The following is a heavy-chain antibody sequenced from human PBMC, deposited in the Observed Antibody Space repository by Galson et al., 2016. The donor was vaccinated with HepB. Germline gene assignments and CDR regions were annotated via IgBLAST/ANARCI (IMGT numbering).Heavy chain of an antibody. CDR2: IYPGDSDT. Sequence: QSGAEVKKPGESLKISCKGSGYSFTSYWIGWVRQMPGKDLEWMGIIYPGDSDTRYSPSFQGQVTISADRSITTAYLQWSSMKASDTAMYYCARTGGSGSPTLGTFDYWGQGALVTVSS. CDR1: GYSFTSYW. CDR3: ARTGGSGSPTLGTFDY. V-gene: IGHV5-51*01. J-gene: IGHJ4*02. D-gene: IGHD3-16*01.